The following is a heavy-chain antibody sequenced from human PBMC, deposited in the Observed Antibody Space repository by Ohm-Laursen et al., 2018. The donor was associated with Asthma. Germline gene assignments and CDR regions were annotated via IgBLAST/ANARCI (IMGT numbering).Heavy chain of an antibody. J-gene: IGHJ4*02. D-gene: IGHD5-18*01. CDR1: GFTFSSYG. Sequence: RSLRLSCTASGFTFSSYGMHWVRQAPGKGLEWVAVISYDGSNKYYADSVKGRFTISRDNSKNTLYLQMNSLRAEDTAVYYCAKDKGYSYAGSCFDYWGQGTLVTVS. V-gene: IGHV3-30*18. CDR3: AKDKGYSYAGSCFDY. CDR2: ISYDGSNK.